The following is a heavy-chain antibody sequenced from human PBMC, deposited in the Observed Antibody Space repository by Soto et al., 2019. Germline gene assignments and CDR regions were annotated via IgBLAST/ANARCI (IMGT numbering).Heavy chain of an antibody. J-gene: IGHJ4*02. Sequence: QVQLVESGGGVVQPGRSLRLSCAASGFTFSSYGMHWVRQAPGKGLEWVAVISYDGSNKYYADSVKGRFTISRDNSKNTLYLQMNSLRAEDTAVYYCANPFPPYSSRRDYWGQGTLVTVSS. CDR3: ANPFPPYSSRRDY. D-gene: IGHD6-13*01. CDR1: GFTFSSYG. V-gene: IGHV3-30*18. CDR2: ISYDGSNK.